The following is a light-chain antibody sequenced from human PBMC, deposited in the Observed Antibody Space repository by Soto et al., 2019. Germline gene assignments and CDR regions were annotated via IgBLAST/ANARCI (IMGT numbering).Light chain of an antibody. J-gene: IGKJ5*01. Sequence: DIQMTQSPSTLSASVGDRVTITCRASQTISSWLAWYQQKPGKAPKLLIFDASNLETGVPSRFSGSGSGTEFTLTISSLQPEDFATYYCQQSYTTSITFGQGTRLEIK. CDR1: QTISSW. V-gene: IGKV1-5*01. CDR3: QQSYTTSIT. CDR2: DAS.